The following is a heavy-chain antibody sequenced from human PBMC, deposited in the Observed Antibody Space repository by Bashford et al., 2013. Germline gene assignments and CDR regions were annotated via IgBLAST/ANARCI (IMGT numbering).Heavy chain of an antibody. Sequence: VASVKVSCKASGYIFTGQYIHWVRQAPGQGLEWVGWINPNTGGTNYPEKFQGRVTMTRDTPISTAYMELTSLKSDDTAVYYCARDLSKGARYGMDGLGPRGPRSPSP. CDR3: ARDLSKGARYGMDG. D-gene: IGHD1-26*01. V-gene: IGHV1-2*02. J-gene: IGHJ6*02. CDR1: GYIFTGQY. CDR2: INPNTGGT.